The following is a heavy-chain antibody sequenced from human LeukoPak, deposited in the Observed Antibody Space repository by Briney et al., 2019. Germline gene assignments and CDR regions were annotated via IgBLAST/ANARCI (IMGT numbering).Heavy chain of an antibody. Sequence: GGSLRLSCAASGFTFSSYSMNWVRQAPGEGLEWVSYISSSSSTLYYADSVKGRFTISRDNAKNSLYLQMNSLRAEDTAVYYCASAQLLRYFDWLGDDYWGQGTLVTVSS. CDR2: ISSSSSTL. V-gene: IGHV3-48*01. CDR1: GFTFSSYS. D-gene: IGHD3-9*01. J-gene: IGHJ4*02. CDR3: ASAQLLRYFDWLGDDY.